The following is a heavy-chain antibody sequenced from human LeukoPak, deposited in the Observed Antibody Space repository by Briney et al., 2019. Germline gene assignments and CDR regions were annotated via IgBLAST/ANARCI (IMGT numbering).Heavy chain of an antibody. CDR3: ASSPAVAGDVGAFDI. V-gene: IGHV5-51*01. Sequence: GASLEISCEGSGYSFTSYWIGWVRQLTGKGPEWMGIIYPGDSDTRYSPSFQGQVTISADKSISAAYLQWSSLKASDTAMYYCASSPAVAGDVGAFDIWGQGTMVTVSS. CDR2: IYPGDSDT. D-gene: IGHD6-19*01. J-gene: IGHJ3*02. CDR1: GYSFTSYW.